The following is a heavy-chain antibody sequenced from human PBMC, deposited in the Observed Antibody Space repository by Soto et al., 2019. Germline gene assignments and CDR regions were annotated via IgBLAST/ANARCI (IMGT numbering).Heavy chain of an antibody. V-gene: IGHV5-51*01. Sequence: VESLKISCQGSGYIFASYWIGWVLQVPGKDLEWMGIIYPGDSDTRYSPSFQGQVTISADKSLRTAYLQWTSLKASDTALYYCARTRSFTLGFYYDGMDVWGQGTTVTVSS. CDR1: GYIFASYW. J-gene: IGHJ6*02. CDR2: IYPGDSDT. D-gene: IGHD6-6*01. CDR3: ARTRSFTLGFYYDGMDV.